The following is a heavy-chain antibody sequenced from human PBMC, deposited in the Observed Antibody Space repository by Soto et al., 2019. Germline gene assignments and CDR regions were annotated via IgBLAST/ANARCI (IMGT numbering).Heavy chain of an antibody. CDR3: ARSSGYYQFDY. CDR2: ISYDGIVK. J-gene: IGHJ4*02. CDR1: GFTFSSYA. V-gene: IGHV3-30-3*01. D-gene: IGHD6-19*01. Sequence: QVQLVESGGGVVQPGRSLRLSCAASGFTFSSYAMHWVRQAPGKGLEWVTVISYDGIVKYFADSVKGRVTISRDNFKNILYLQMNSLRVDDTAVYYCARSSGYYQFDYWGQGTLVTVSS.